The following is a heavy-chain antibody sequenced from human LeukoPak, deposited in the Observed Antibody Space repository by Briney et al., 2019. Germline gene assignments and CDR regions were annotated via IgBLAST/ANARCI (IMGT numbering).Heavy chain of an antibody. CDR1: TYTFSNSV. V-gene: IGHV3-30*04. J-gene: IGHJ4*02. D-gene: IGHD2-2*01. CDR2: ISIDGNGK. CDR3: AKEVRTSGRAGIFGY. Sequence: GGSLRLSCVPSTYTFSNSVMHWVRQAPGKGLEWVSGISIDGNGKYYADSVRGRITISRDNSKNTLYLEMNSLSAEDTAVYYCAKEVRTSGRAGIFGYWGQGTLVTVSS.